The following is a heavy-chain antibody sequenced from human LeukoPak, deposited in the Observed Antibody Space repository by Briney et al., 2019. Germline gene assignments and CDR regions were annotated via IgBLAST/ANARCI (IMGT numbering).Heavy chain of an antibody. D-gene: IGHD3-10*01. V-gene: IGHV3-74*01. CDR2: INTDGSTT. Sequence: GGSLRLSCAASGFTFSSYWMHWVRQAPGKGLVWVSRINTDGSTTNYADSVKGRFTVSRDNAENTLYLQMNSLRAEDTAMYYCARGDGSGSFRDTFDYWGRGTLVTVSS. J-gene: IGHJ4*02. CDR3: ARGDGSGSFRDTFDY. CDR1: GFTFSSYW.